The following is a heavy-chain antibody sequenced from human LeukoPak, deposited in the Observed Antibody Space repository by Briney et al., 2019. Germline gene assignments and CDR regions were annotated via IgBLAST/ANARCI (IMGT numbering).Heavy chain of an antibody. CDR2: IYYSGST. Sequence: SETLSLTCTVSGGSISSSSYYWGWIRQPPGKGLEWIGSIYYSGSTYYNPSLKSRVTISVDTSKNQFSLKLSSVTAADTAVYYCARGQRAPGTVVFDYWGQGTLVTVSS. CDR1: GGSISSSSYY. V-gene: IGHV4-39*07. CDR3: ARGQRAPGTVVFDY. D-gene: IGHD6-13*01. J-gene: IGHJ4*02.